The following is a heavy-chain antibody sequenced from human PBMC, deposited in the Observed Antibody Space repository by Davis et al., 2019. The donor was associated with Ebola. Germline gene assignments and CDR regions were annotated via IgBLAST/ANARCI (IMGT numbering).Heavy chain of an antibody. CDR3: ARDSSGSPYSGLDV. CDR2: IYHSGST. Sequence: SETLSLTRAVSGGSIRRSNWWSWVRPPPGKGLEWIGEIYHSGSTNYNPSLKSRVTISVDKSKNQFSLKLSSVTAADTAVYYCARDSSGSPYSGLDVWGQGTTVTVSS. J-gene: IGHJ6*02. CDR1: GGSIRRSNW. D-gene: IGHD6-25*01. V-gene: IGHV4-4*02.